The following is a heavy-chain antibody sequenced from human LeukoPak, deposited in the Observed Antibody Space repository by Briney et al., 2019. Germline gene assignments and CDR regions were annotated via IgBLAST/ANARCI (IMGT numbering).Heavy chain of an antibody. Sequence: SETLSLTCTVSGGSISSHSWSWIRQPPGKGLQWIGYINYSGSTNYNHSLKSRVTISIDMAKNQVSLKLSSVTAADTAVYYCATFYYDSSGYRDWGQGTLVTVSS. J-gene: IGHJ4*02. V-gene: IGHV4-59*11. D-gene: IGHD3-22*01. CDR2: INYSGST. CDR3: ATFYYDSSGYRD. CDR1: GGSISSHS.